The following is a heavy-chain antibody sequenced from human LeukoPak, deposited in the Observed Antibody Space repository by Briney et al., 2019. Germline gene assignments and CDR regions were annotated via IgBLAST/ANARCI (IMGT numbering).Heavy chain of an antibody. Sequence: GASVKVSCKASGYTFTSYGISWVRQAPGQGLEWMGWISAYNGNTNYAQKLQGRVTMTTDTSMSTAYMELRSLRSDDTAVYYCARGPRVFGPLPGYYYMDVWGKGTTVTVSS. J-gene: IGHJ6*03. CDR2: ISAYNGNT. CDR1: GYTFTSYG. D-gene: IGHD3/OR15-3a*01. CDR3: ARGPRVFGPLPGYYYMDV. V-gene: IGHV1-18*01.